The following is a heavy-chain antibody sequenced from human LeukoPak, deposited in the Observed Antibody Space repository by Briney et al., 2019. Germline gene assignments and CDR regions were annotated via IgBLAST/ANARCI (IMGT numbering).Heavy chain of an antibody. CDR2: MWYDGSNK. D-gene: IGHD3-10*01. J-gene: IGHJ5*02. CDR3: ARERITMVRGVIGRFDP. Sequence: GGSLRLSCAASGFTFSSYGMHWVRQAPGKGLEWEAVMWYDGSNKYYADSVKGRFTISRDNSKNTLYLQMNSLRAEDTAVYYCARERITMVRGVIGRFDPWGQGTLVTVSS. CDR1: GFTFSSYG. V-gene: IGHV3-33*01.